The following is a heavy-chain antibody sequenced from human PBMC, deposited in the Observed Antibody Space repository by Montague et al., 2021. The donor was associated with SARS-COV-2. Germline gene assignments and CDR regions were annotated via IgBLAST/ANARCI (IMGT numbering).Heavy chain of an antibody. J-gene: IGHJ3*02. CDR2: ISTSAYTT. V-gene: IGHV3-48*03. CDR3: TRDYRSIVGDGLDI. D-gene: IGHD3-16*02. CDR1: GFTFSNYD. Sequence: SLRLSCAASGFTFSNYDMSWVRQAPGKGPEWISYISTSAYTTSYAGSVKGRFTISRDNGKNSLYLQMNSLRVEDTAVYYCTRDYRSIVGDGLDIWGQGTTVTVSS.